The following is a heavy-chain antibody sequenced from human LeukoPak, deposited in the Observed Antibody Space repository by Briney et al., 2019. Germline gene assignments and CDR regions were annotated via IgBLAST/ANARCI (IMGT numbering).Heavy chain of an antibody. CDR3: ARDVYYYDSSGFDP. J-gene: IGHJ5*02. CDR2: ISCSSSYI. Sequence: PGGSLRLSCAASGFTFSNYYMNWVRQAPGKGLEWVSSISCSSSYIYYADSVKGRFTISRDNAKNSLYLQMNSLRAEDTAVYYCARDVYYYDSSGFDPWGQGTLVTVSS. V-gene: IGHV3-21*01. D-gene: IGHD3-22*01. CDR1: GFTFSNYY.